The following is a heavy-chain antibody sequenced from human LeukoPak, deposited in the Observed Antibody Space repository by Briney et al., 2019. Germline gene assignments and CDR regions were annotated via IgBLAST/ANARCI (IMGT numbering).Heavy chain of an antibody. CDR3: ARATGYCSSTSCRQYFQH. V-gene: IGHV3-23*01. CDR1: GITLSNYG. CDR2: LSGSGGGT. J-gene: IGHJ1*01. D-gene: IGHD2-2*01. Sequence: HPGGSLRLSCAVSGITLSNYGMSWVRQAPGKGLEWVAGLSGSGGGTNYADSVQGRFTISRDNPKNTLYLQMNSLRAEDTAVYYCARATGYCSSTSCRQYFQHWGQGTLVTVSS.